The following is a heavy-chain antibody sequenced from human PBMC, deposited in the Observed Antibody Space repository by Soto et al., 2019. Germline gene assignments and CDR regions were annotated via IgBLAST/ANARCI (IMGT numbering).Heavy chain of an antibody. CDR2: IIPILGIA. CDR3: ARDGSGSHYYYYGMDV. CDR1: GGTFSSYT. V-gene: IGHV1-69*04. D-gene: IGHD3-10*01. J-gene: IGHJ6*02. Sequence: SVKVSCKASGGTFSSYTISWVRQAPGQGLEWMGRIIPILGIANYAQKYQGRVTITADKSTSTAYLVLSSLRSEDTAVYYCARDGSGSHYYYYGMDVWG.